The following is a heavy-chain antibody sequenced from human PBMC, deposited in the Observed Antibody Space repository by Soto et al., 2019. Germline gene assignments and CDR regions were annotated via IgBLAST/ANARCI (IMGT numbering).Heavy chain of an antibody. CDR3: AKGGSSSWYYYYGMDV. D-gene: IGHD6-13*01. V-gene: IGHV3-23*01. J-gene: IGHJ6*02. CDR1: GFTFSSYA. CDR2: ISGSGGST. Sequence: GGSLRLSCAASGFTFSSYAMSWVRQAPGKGLEWVSAISGSGGSTYYADSVKGRFTISRDNSKNTLYLQMNSLRAEDTAVYYCAKGGSSSWYYYYGMDVWGHGTTVTVSS.